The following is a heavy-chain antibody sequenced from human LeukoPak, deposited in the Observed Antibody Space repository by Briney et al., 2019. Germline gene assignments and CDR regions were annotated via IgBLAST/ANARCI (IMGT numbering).Heavy chain of an antibody. J-gene: IGHJ4*02. CDR3: ARERDTAMGLDY. CDR1: GGSISSGGYY. D-gene: IGHD5-18*01. CDR2: IYYSGST. V-gene: IGHV4-31*03. Sequence: SETLSLTCTVPGGSISSGGYYWIWIPQHQGQGLEWIGYIYYSGSTYYNPSLKSRVTISVDTSKKQFSLKLSSVTAADTAVYYCARERDTAMGLDYWGQGTLVTVSS.